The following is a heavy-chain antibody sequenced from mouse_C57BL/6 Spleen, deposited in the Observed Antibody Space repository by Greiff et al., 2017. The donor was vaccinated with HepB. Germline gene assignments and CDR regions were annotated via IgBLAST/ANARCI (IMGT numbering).Heavy chain of an antibody. D-gene: IGHD1-1*01. J-gene: IGHJ1*03. CDR2: INYDGSST. V-gene: IGHV5-16*01. Sequence: EVMLVESEGGLVQPGSSMKLSCTASGFTFSDYYMAWVRQVPEKGLEWVANINYDGSSTYYLDSLKSRFIISRDNAKNILYLQMSSLKSEDTATYYCARATTVVDLWYFDVWGTGTTVTVSS. CDR3: ARATTVVDLWYFDV. CDR1: GFTFSDYY.